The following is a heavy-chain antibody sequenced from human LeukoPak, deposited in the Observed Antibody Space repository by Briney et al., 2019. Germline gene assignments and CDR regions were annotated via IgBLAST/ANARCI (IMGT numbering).Heavy chain of an antibody. D-gene: IGHD1-1*01. CDR1: GGTFSSYT. V-gene: IGHV1-69*02. Sequence: SVKVSCKASGGTFSSYTISWVRQAPGQGLEWMGRIIPILGIANYAQKFQGRVTITADKSTSTAYMELSSLRSEDTAVYYCARVSGDWNDTRIFDYWGQGTLVTVSS. J-gene: IGHJ4*02. CDR3: ARVSGDWNDTRIFDY. CDR2: IIPILGIA.